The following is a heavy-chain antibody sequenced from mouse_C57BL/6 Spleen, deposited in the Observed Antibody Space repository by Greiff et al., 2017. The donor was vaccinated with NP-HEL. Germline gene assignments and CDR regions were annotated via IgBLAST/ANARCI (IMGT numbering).Heavy chain of an antibody. CDR3: ASSYDY. V-gene: IGHV5-6*02. CDR1: GFTFSSYG. Sequence: EVKLVESGGDLVKPGGSLKLSCAASGFTFSSYGMSWVRQTPDKRLEWVATISSGGSYTYYPDSVKGRFTISRDNAKNTLYLQMSSRKSEDTAMYYCASSYDYWGQGTTLTVSS. D-gene: IGHD1-1*01. J-gene: IGHJ2*01. CDR2: ISSGGSYT.